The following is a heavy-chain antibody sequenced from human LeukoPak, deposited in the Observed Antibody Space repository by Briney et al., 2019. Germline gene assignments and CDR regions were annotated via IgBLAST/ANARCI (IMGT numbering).Heavy chain of an antibody. D-gene: IGHD2-2*01. V-gene: IGHV3-7*01. CDR1: GFTFSSYW. CDR2: IKQDGSEK. CDR3: AAHCSSTSCYRWAPRSRGGYHEYFQH. Sequence: GGSLRLSCAASGFTFSSYWMSWVRQAPGKGLEWVANIKQDGSEKYYMDSVKGRFTISRDNAKNSLYLQMNSLRAEDTAVYYCAAHCSSTSCYRWAPRSRGGYHEYFQHWGQGTLVTVSS. J-gene: IGHJ1*01.